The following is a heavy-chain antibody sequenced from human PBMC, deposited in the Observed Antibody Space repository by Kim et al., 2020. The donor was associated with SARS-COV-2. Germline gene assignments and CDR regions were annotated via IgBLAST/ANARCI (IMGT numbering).Heavy chain of an antibody. J-gene: IGHJ5*02. Sequence: ESAAYVKGRLTISRNDSKSIAYLQMNSLKTEDTAVYYCTRTSMKGWFDPWGQGTLVTVSS. V-gene: IGHV3-49*02. CDR3: TRTSMKGWFDP. D-gene: IGHD3-22*01.